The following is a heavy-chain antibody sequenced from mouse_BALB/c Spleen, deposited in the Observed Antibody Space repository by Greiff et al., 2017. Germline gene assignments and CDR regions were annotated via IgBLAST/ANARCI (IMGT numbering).Heavy chain of an antibody. CDR3: ARSGDYDVCAMDY. CDR1: GYNFTSYW. V-gene: IGHV1-55*01. J-gene: IGHJ4*01. Sequence: QVQLQQPGAELVKPGTSVKLSCKASGYNFTSYWINWVKLRPGQGLEWIGDIYPGSGSTNYNEKFKSKATLTVDTSSSTAYMQLSSLASEDSALYYSARSGDYDVCAMDYWGQGTSVTVSS. CDR2: IYPGSGST. D-gene: IGHD2-4*01.